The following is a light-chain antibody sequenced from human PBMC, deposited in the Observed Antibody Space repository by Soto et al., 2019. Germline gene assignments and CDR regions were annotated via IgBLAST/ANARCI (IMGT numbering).Light chain of an antibody. CDR1: QSVSSN. CDR3: QQYNNWPWT. Sequence: IVMTQSPATLSVSPGDRATLSCRASQSVSSNLAWYQQKPGQAPRLLIYGASTRATGIPARFSGSGSGTEFTLTISSLQSEDFAVYYCQQYNNWPWTFGQGTKVDIK. V-gene: IGKV3-15*01. J-gene: IGKJ1*01. CDR2: GAS.